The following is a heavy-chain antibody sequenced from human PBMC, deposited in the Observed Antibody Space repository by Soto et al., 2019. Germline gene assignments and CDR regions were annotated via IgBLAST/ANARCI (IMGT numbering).Heavy chain of an antibody. CDR2: IKEDGTNT. D-gene: IGHD3-10*01. J-gene: IGHJ4*02. CDR3: ARGGGIVDN. CDR1: GFAFNNDW. Sequence: EVQVVESGGDLVQPGGSLRLSCAASGFAFNNDWMTWVRQASGKGLEWVASIKEDGTNTYYADSVRGRFTLFRDNTKNSLYLQMYSLRAEDTAVYYCARGGGIVDNWGQGTRVTVSS. V-gene: IGHV3-7*01.